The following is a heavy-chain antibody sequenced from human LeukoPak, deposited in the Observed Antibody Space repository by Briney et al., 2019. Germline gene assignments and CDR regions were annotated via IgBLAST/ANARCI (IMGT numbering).Heavy chain of an antibody. CDR1: GFTFSSYA. V-gene: IGHV3-23*01. Sequence: PGGSLRLSCAASGFTFSSYAMSWVRQAPGRGLEWVSAISGSGGSTYYAGSVKGRFTISRDNSKNTLYLQMNSLRAEDTAVYYCAKDRPYYRVAATFDYWGQGTLVTVSS. CDR2: ISGSGGST. D-gene: IGHD2-15*01. J-gene: IGHJ4*02. CDR3: AKDRPYYRVAATFDY.